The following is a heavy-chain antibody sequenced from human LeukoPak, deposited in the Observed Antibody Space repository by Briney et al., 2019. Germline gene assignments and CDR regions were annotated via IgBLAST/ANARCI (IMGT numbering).Heavy chain of an antibody. CDR2: ISYDGSNK. J-gene: IGHJ6*02. V-gene: IGHV3-30-3*01. Sequence: PGGSLRLSCAASGFTFSSYAMHWVRQAPGKGLEWVAVISYDGSNKYYADSEKGRFTISRDNSKNTLYLQMNSLRAEDTAVYYCARGFAQWLPSYYYYGMDVWGQGTTVTVSS. D-gene: IGHD6-19*01. CDR3: ARGFAQWLPSYYYYGMDV. CDR1: GFTFSSYA.